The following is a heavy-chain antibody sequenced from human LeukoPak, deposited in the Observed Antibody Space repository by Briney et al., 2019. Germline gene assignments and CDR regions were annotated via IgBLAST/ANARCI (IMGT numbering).Heavy chain of an antibody. CDR2: ISHSGST. V-gene: IGHV4-34*01. Sequence: SETLSLTCAVYGGSFSGYYWSWIRQPPGKGLEWIGEISHSGSTNYNPSLKSRVTISVDTSKNQFSLKLSSVTAADTAVYYCATLGYCSSTSCPGNWFDPWGQGTLVTVSS. D-gene: IGHD2-2*01. CDR1: GGSFSGYY. CDR3: ATLGYCSSTSCPGNWFDP. J-gene: IGHJ5*02.